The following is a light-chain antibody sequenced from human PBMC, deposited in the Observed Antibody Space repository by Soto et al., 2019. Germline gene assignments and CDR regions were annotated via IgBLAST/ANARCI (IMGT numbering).Light chain of an antibody. Sequence: EIVLTQSPGTLSLSPGERATLSCRASQSVSSNYLAWYQQRPGQAPRLLIYGASTRAAGIPDRFSGSGSGTDFTLTISSLQSEDFAVYYCQQYNLWPLTFGGGTQVEIK. J-gene: IGKJ4*01. V-gene: IGKV3-20*01. CDR1: QSVSSNY. CDR2: GAS. CDR3: QQYNLWPLT.